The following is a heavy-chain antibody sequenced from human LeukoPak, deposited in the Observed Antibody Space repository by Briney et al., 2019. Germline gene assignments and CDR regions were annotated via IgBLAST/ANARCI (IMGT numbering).Heavy chain of an antibody. CDR1: GFTFSSYT. CDR3: ARALYDSSGYYSHFDY. CDR2: ITRSSNYI. Sequence: RAGGSLRLSCAASGFTFSSYTMNWVRQAPGKGLEWVSSITRSSNYIYYADSVKSRFTISRDNAKNSLSLQMNSLRAEDTSVYYCARALYDSSGYYSHFDYWGQGTLVTVSS. D-gene: IGHD3-22*01. V-gene: IGHV3-21*01. J-gene: IGHJ4*02.